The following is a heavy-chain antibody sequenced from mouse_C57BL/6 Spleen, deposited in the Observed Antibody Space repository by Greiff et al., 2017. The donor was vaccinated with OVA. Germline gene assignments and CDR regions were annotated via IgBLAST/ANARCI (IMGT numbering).Heavy chain of an antibody. J-gene: IGHJ3*01. CDR2: ISYDGSN. CDR1: GYSITSGYY. Sequence: DVQLQESGPGLVKPSQSLSLTCSVTGYSITSGYYWNWIRQFPGNKLEWMGYISYDGSNNYNPSLKNRISITRETSNNQFFLKLNSVHTEDTSTFYCARGSDDYDDGAWFAYWGPGTLVTVSA. D-gene: IGHD2-4*01. CDR3: ARGSDDYDDGAWFAY. V-gene: IGHV3-6*01.